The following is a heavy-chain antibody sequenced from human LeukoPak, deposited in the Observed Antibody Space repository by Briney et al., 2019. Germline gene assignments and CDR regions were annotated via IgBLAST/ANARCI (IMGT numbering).Heavy chain of an antibody. V-gene: IGHV3-30*18. D-gene: IGHD6-19*01. CDR1: GFTFSSYG. Sequence: PGGSLRLSCAASGFTFSSYGMHWVRQAPGKGLEWVAVISYDGSNKYYADSVKGRFTISRDNSKNTLYLQMNSLRTEDTAVYYCAKEPHLYSSGWSYYFDYWGQGTLVTVSS. CDR2: ISYDGSNK. CDR3: AKEPHLYSSGWSYYFDY. J-gene: IGHJ4*02.